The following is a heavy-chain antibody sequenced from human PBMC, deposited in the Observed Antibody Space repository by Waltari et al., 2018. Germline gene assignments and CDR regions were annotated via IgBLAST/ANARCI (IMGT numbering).Heavy chain of an antibody. J-gene: IGHJ4*02. CDR1: GGSINNYF. Sequence: QVQLQESGPGLVKPSETLSLTCSVSGGSINNYFWNWIRQPPGKALQWIGFIRHTGVTKSNPSLKSRVTMTVDTSKSQISLRLTSVSATDTAVYFCVRWDSPGRYFGDWGQGTPVTVSS. V-gene: IGHV4-59*08. D-gene: IGHD1-20*01. CDR3: VRWDSPGRYFGD. CDR2: IRHTGVT.